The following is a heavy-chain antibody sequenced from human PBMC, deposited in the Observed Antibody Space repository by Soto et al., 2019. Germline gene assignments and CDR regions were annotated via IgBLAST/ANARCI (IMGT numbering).Heavy chain of an antibody. CDR2: ISGSGGST. Sequence: GGSLRLSCAASGFTFSSYAMSWVRQAPGKGLEWVSAISGSGGSTYYADSVKGRFTISRDNSKNTLYLQMNSLRAEDTAVYYCAKDLLAAPELPLDYWGQGTLVTVSS. J-gene: IGHJ4*02. CDR1: GFTFSSYA. V-gene: IGHV3-23*01. CDR3: AKDLLAAPELPLDY. D-gene: IGHD1-26*01.